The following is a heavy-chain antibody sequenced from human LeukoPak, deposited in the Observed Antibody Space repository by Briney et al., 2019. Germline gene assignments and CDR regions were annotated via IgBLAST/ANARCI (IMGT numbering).Heavy chain of an antibody. J-gene: IGHJ4*02. Sequence: GGSLRLSCAASGFTFSSYGMHWVRQAPGKGLEWVAVIWYDGSNKYYADSVKGRFTISRDNSKNTLYLQMNSLRAEDTAVYYCARGKPYYDILTGWGQFDYWGQGTLVTVSS. V-gene: IGHV3-33*01. D-gene: IGHD3-9*01. CDR2: IWYDGSNK. CDR1: GFTFSSYG. CDR3: ARGKPYYDILTGWGQFDY.